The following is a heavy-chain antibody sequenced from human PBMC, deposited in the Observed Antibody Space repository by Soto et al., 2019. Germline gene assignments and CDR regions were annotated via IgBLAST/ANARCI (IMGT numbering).Heavy chain of an antibody. D-gene: IGHD6-6*01. Sequence: GGSLRLSCAASGFTFSSYGMHWVRQAPGKGLEWVAVIWYDGSNKYYADSVKGRFTISRDNSKNTLYLQMNSLRAEDTAVYYCARKARIAARPPTAYYYYYGMDVWGQGTTVTVSS. CDR3: ARKARIAARPPTAYYYYYGMDV. J-gene: IGHJ6*02. CDR2: IWYDGSNK. V-gene: IGHV3-33*01. CDR1: GFTFSSYG.